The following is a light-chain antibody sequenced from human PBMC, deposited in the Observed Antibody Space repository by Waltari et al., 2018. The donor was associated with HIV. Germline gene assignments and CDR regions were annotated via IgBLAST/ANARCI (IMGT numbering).Light chain of an antibody. CDR3: LLSYSGARPVV. CDR2: DTS. CDR1: TGAVTSGHY. V-gene: IGLV7-46*01. Sequence: QAVVTQEPSLTVSPGGTVTLTCGSSTGAVTSGHYPYWFQQKPGQAPRTLIYDTSNKHSWTPARVSGSLLGGKAALTLSGAQPEEEAEYYCLLSYSGARPVVFGGGTKLTVL. J-gene: IGLJ2*01.